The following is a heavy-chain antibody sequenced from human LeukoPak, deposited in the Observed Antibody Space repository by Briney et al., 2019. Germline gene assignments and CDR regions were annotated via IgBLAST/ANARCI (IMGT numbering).Heavy chain of an antibody. V-gene: IGHV3-33*01. CDR2: IWHDGSRK. CDR3: ARDEGDSSGYYPGL. Sequence: GRSLRLSCAASGYTLSNYGMHWVRQATGKGLEWVAAIWHDGSRKYYAESVKGRFTISRDNARNTVYVQMDSLRAEDTAVYYCARDEGDSSGYYPGLWGQGTLVTVSS. CDR1: GYTLSNYG. J-gene: IGHJ1*01. D-gene: IGHD3-22*01.